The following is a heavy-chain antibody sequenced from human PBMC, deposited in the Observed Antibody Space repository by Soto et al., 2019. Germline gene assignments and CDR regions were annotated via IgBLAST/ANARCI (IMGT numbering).Heavy chain of an antibody. CDR2: IHETGST. CDR1: GGSMSRYY. CDR3: ARDVRPTGLAYFDL. D-gene: IGHD1-1*01. V-gene: IGHV4-59*12. Sequence: QVQLQESGPGLVKPSETLSLTCSFSGGSMSRYYWSWIRQPPGKGLEWIGNIHETGSTNYNASLKNRATISLDTSKSAFTLHLTSVTAADTAVYYCARDVRPTGLAYFDLWGRGTLVTVSS. J-gene: IGHJ2*01.